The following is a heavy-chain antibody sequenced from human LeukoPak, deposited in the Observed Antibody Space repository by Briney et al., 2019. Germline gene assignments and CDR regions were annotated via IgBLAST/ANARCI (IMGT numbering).Heavy chain of an antibody. CDR2: LHTSGST. Sequence: SETLSLTCTVSGGSISSYYWSWIRQPAGEGLEWIGRLHTSGSTHYNPSLKSRVTMSVDTSKNQFSLKLSSVTAADTAVYYCAKSNGYGLVDIWGQGTMVTVSS. D-gene: IGHD3-10*01. CDR3: AKSNGYGLVDI. CDR1: GGSISSYY. V-gene: IGHV4-4*07. J-gene: IGHJ3*02.